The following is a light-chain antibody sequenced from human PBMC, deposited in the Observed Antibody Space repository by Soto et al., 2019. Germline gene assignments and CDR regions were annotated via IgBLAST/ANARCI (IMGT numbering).Light chain of an antibody. CDR1: QSLLYSSNSKNY. CDR2: WAS. CDR3: QQYNNWPPT. V-gene: IGKV4-1*01. J-gene: IGKJ5*01. Sequence: DIVMTQSPDSLAVSLGERATINCKSSQSLLYSSNSKNYLAWYQRKSGQPPKLLIYWASTRESGVPDRFSGSGSGTDFTLTISSLQADDVAVYYCQQYNNWPPTFGQGTRLEIK.